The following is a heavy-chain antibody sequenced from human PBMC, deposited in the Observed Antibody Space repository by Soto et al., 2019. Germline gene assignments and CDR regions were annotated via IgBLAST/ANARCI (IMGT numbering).Heavy chain of an antibody. CDR3: ARENSGSYYARYYYYGMDV. V-gene: IGHV4-34*01. J-gene: IGHJ6*02. CDR1: GGSFSGYY. CDR2: INHSGST. D-gene: IGHD1-26*01. Sequence: QVQLQQWGAGLLKPSETLSLTCAVYGGSFSGYYWSWIRQPPGKGLEWIGEINHSGSTNYNPSLKSLVTISVDTSKNQFSRKLSSVTAADTAVYYCARENSGSYYARYYYYGMDVWGQGTTVTVSS.